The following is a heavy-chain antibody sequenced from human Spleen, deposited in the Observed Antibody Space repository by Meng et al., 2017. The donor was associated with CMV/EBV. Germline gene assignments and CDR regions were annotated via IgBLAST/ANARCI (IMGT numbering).Heavy chain of an antibody. D-gene: IGHD6-13*01. CDR3: ARDRIAAAGTATIDY. CDR1: ELPFTNHD. CDR2: ISFDERNK. V-gene: IGHV3-30*03. J-gene: IGHJ4*02. Sequence: GESLKISCAVSELPFTNHDMHWVRQAPGKGLEWVAGISFDERNKYYADSVKGRFTISRDNSKNTVSLQMNSLRTEDSAVYYCARDRIAAAGTATIDYWGQGTLVTVSS.